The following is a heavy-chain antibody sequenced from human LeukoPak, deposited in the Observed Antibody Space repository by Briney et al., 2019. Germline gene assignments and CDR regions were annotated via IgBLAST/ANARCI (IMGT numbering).Heavy chain of an antibody. CDR1: GFTFDDYA. CDR3: AKVGGSGSYPPREYFDY. D-gene: IGHD3-10*01. CDR2: ISWNSGSI. J-gene: IGHJ4*02. V-gene: IGHV3-9*01. Sequence: PGGSLRLSCAASGFTFDDYAMHWVRHAPGKGLEWVSGISWNSGSIGYADSVKGRFTISRDNAKNSLYLQMNSLRAEDTALYYCAKVGGSGSYPPREYFDYWGQGTLVTVSS.